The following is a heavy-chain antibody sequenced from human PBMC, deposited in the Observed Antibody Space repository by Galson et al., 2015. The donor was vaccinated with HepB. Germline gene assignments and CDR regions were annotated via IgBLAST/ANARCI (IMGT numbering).Heavy chain of an antibody. D-gene: IGHD1/OR15-1a*01. Sequence: SLRLSCAASGFTFSGSAMHWVRQASGKGLEWVGRIRSKANSYATAYAASAKGRFTISRDDSKNTAYLQMNSLKTEDTAVYYCTSQASTTASDPSSYGMDVWGQGPTVTVSS. CDR2: IRSKANSYAT. CDR3: TSQASTTASDPSSYGMDV. V-gene: IGHV3-73*01. J-gene: IGHJ6*02. CDR1: GFTFSGSA.